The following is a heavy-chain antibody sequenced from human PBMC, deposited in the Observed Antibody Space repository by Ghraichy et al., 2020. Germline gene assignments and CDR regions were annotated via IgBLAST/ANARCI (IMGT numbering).Heavy chain of an antibody. V-gene: IGHV4-59*01. J-gene: IGHJ4*02. CDR1: GGSISSYY. D-gene: IGHD5-24*01. CDR2: MYYSGST. CDR3: ARSSTIEKPTIDS. Sequence: SQTLSLTCTVSGGSISSYYWTWIRQPPGKGLEWIGYMYYSGSTNYNPSLTSRVAISLDTSKNQFSLKLSSVTAADTAVYYCARSSTIEKPTIDSWGQGTLVTVSS.